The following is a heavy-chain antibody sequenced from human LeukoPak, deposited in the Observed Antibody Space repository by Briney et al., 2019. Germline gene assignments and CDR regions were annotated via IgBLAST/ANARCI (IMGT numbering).Heavy chain of an antibody. CDR2: ISGSGGST. D-gene: IGHD3-22*01. CDR1: GFTFSSSA. V-gene: IGHV3-23*01. J-gene: IGHJ4*02. CDR3: ARTAYYYDSSGLYDY. Sequence: GGSLRLSCAASGFTFSSSAMSWVRQAPGKGLEWVSAISGSGGSTYYADSVKDRFTISRDNSKNTLYLQMNSLRAEDTAVYYCARTAYYYDSSGLYDYWGQGTLVTVSS.